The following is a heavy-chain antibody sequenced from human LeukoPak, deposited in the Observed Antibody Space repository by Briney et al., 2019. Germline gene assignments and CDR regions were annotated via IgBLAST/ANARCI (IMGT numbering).Heavy chain of an antibody. Sequence: LETLSLTCTVSGGSISTGSYYWGWIRQPPGKGLEWIGTIYYSGSTYYNPSLKSRVTISIDTSKNQFSLKLSSVTAADTAVYYCARVSYGTNSWFDPWGQGTLVTVSS. V-gene: IGHV4-39*07. D-gene: IGHD4-23*01. CDR2: IYYSGST. J-gene: IGHJ5*02. CDR3: ARVSYGTNSWFDP. CDR1: GGSISTGSYY.